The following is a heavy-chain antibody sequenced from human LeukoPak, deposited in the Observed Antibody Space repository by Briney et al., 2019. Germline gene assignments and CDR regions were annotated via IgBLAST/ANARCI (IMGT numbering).Heavy chain of an antibody. J-gene: IGHJ4*02. CDR3: AREGASSLVRGVIGY. CDR2: IYNGGTT. CDR1: GFTVSTNY. V-gene: IGHV3-53*01. Sequence: GGSLRLSCAASGFTVSTNYMSWVRQAPGRGLEWVSVIYNGGTTHYADSVKGRFTISRDHSQNTLYLQMNSLRVEDTAVYYCAREGASSLVRGVIGYWGPGTLVTVSS. D-gene: IGHD3-10*01.